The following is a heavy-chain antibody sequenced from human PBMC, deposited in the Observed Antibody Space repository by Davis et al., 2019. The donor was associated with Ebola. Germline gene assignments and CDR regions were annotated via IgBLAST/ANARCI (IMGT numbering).Heavy chain of an antibody. V-gene: IGHV3-7*01. J-gene: IGHJ4*02. Sequence: PGGSLRLSCEVSGFTFSTSWMSWVRQSPRKGLEWVANINPDGSEEYYVDSMKGRFTISRDNAKNTLYLQMSSLGAEDTAVYYCALRGRVSDSWGQGTLVTVSS. CDR2: INPDGSEE. D-gene: IGHD3-10*01. CDR1: GFTFSTSW. CDR3: ALRGRVSDS.